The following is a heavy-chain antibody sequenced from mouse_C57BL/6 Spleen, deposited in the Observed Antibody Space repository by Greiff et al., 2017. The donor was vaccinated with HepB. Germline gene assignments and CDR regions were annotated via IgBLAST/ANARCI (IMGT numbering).Heavy chain of an antibody. J-gene: IGHJ1*03. V-gene: IGHV5-17*01. D-gene: IGHD4-1*01. Sequence: VMLVESGGGLVKPGGSLKLSCAASGFTFSDYGMHWVRQAPEKGLEWVAYISSGSSTIYYADTVKGRFTISRDNAKNTLFLQMTSLRSEDTAMYYCARKTAWDWYFDVWGTGTTVTVSS. CDR1: GFTFSDYG. CDR2: ISSGSSTI. CDR3: ARKTAWDWYFDV.